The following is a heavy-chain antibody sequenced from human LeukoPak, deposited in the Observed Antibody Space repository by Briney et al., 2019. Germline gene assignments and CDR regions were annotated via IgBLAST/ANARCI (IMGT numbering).Heavy chain of an antibody. Sequence: PGRSLRLSCAASGFTFDDYAMHWVRQAPGRGLEWVSGISWNSGNIVYADSVKGRFTISRDNAKNSLYLQMNSLRPEDTAFYYCVKGATSSWYDWFDPRGQGTLVTVSS. V-gene: IGHV3-9*01. CDR3: VKGATSSWYDWFDP. CDR1: GFTFDDYA. J-gene: IGHJ5*02. D-gene: IGHD6-13*01. CDR2: ISWNSGNI.